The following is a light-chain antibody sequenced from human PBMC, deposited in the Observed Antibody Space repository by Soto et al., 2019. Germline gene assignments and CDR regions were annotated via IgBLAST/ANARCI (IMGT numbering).Light chain of an antibody. CDR2: DAS. CDR1: QTISTY. J-gene: IGKJ2*01. CDR3: QQSDSTPST. Sequence: DIPMTQSPSSLSASVGDRVTITCRASQTISTYLNWYQQKPGKAPRLLIYDASSLLSGVPSRFSGSGSGTDFTLTIASLQPEDFSTYYCQQSDSTPSTFGQGTKVEI. V-gene: IGKV1-39*01.